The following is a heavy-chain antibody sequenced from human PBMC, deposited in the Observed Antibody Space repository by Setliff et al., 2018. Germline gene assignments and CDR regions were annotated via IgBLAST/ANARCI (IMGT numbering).Heavy chain of an antibody. Sequence: PGGSLRLSCAASGFTFSDYYWGWVRQPPGKGLEWIGESNHSGSTNYVPSLKSRLTISVDTSKNQFSLKLSSVTAADTAMYYCRFWSGYYQNDYWGQGTLVTVSS. J-gene: IGHJ4*02. D-gene: IGHD3-3*01. V-gene: IGHV4-34*08. CDR3: RFWSGYYQNDY. CDR2: SNHSGST. CDR1: GFTFSDYY.